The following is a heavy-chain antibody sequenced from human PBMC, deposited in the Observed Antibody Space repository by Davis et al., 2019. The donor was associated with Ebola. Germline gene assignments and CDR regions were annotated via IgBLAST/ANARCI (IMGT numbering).Heavy chain of an antibody. J-gene: IGHJ4*02. CDR2: SRNKENRYST. CDR1: GFPFSFYF. CDR3: ARRADY. V-gene: IGHV3-72*01. Sequence: PGGSLRLSCAVSGFPFSFYFMDWVRLTPGKGLEWVGLSRNKENRYSTEYAASVRGRFTISRDDSKESLYLQMNSLRAEDTAVYYCARRADYWGQGTLVTVSS.